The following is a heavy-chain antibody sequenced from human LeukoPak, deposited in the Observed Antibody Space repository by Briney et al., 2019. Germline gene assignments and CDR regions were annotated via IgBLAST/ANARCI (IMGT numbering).Heavy chain of an antibody. D-gene: IGHD6-6*01. J-gene: IGHJ3*02. CDR1: GGTFSSYA. Sequence: SVKVSCKASGGTFSSYAISWVRQAPGQGLEWMGGIIPIFGTANCAQKFQGRVTITADESTSTAYMELSSLRSEDTAVYYCARDFPLGSSSLVAFDIWGQGTMVTVSS. CDR2: IIPIFGTA. V-gene: IGHV1-69*01. CDR3: ARDFPLGSSSLVAFDI.